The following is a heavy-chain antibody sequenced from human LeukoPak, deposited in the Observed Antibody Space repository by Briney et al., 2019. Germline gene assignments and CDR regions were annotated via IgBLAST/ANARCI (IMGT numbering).Heavy chain of an antibody. J-gene: IGHJ3*02. Sequence: PSETLSLTCTVSGGSISSSSYYWGWIRQPPGKGLEWIGSIYYSGSIDYNPSLKSRVTKSVDTSKNQFSLKLSSVTAADTTVYYCARHNTDGSGGWAFDIWGQGTMVTVSS. V-gene: IGHV4-39*01. CDR2: IYYSGSI. D-gene: IGHD3-10*01. CDR3: ARHNTDGSGGWAFDI. CDR1: GGSISSSSYY.